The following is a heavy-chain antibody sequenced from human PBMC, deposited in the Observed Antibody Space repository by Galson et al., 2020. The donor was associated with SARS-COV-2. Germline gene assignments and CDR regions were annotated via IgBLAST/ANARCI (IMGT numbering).Heavy chain of an antibody. V-gene: IGHV4-61*02. CDR1: GGSISSGSYY. CDR2: IYTSGST. J-gene: IGHJ6*02. D-gene: IGHD4-17*01. CDR3: ARVYGYGDEPYGMDV. Sequence: SETLSLTCTVSGGSISSGSYYWSWIRQPAGKGLEWIGRIYTSGSTNYNPSLKSRVTISVDTSKNQFSLKLSSVTAADTAVYYCARVYGYGDEPYGMDVWGQGTTVTVSS.